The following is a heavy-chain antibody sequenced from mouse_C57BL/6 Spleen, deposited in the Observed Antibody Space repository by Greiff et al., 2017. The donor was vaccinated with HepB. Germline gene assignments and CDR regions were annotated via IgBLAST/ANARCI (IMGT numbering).Heavy chain of an antibody. CDR1: GYAFSSSW. V-gene: IGHV1-82*01. Sequence: VQLQQSGPELVKPGASVKISCKASGYAFSSSWMNWVKQRPGKGLEWIGRIYPGDGDTNYNGKFKGKATLTADNSSSTAYMQLSRLTSEDSAVYVCARGGYYGSNYRYFDVWGTGTTVTVSS. CDR3: ARGGYYGSNYRYFDV. D-gene: IGHD1-1*01. CDR2: IYPGDGDT. J-gene: IGHJ1*03.